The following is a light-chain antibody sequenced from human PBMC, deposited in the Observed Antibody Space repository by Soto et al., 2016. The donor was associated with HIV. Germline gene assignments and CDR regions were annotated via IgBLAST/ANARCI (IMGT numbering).Light chain of an antibody. Sequence: DIQMTQSPSSLSASVGDRVTITCRASQGISNSLAWYQQKPGKAPNLLLYAASRLESGVPSRFSGSGSGTHFTLTISSLQPEDFATYYCQQYQTEEGTFGQGTTVEIK. CDR3: QQYQTEEGT. CDR1: QGISNS. CDR2: AAS. V-gene: IGKV1-NL1*01. J-gene: IGKJ1*01.